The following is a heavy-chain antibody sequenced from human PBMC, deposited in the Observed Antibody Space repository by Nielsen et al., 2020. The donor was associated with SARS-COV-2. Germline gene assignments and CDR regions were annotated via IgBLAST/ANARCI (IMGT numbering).Heavy chain of an antibody. Sequence: ASVKVSCKATGYTFTNYYVHWVRQAPGQGLEWMGIIDPSGGETTYAQKFQGRVTMTRDTSTSTVYMDLTSLTSDDTAVYYCARGCRSTPWYDFDFWGRGTLVTVSS. V-gene: IGHV1-46*01. CDR2: IDPSGGET. CDR1: GYTFTNYY. J-gene: IGHJ2*01. CDR3: ARGCRSTPWYDFDF. D-gene: IGHD2-2*01.